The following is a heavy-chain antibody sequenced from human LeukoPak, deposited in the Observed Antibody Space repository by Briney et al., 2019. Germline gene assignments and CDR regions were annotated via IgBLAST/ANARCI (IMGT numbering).Heavy chain of an antibody. CDR1: GGTISDYY. CDR2: IYYSGST. Sequence: SETLSLTCTVSGGTISDYYWTWIRQPPGKGLEWIGYIYYSGSTNYNPSLKSRVTISVDTSKNQFSLKLSSVTAADTAVYYCARARVVVVPAAMSYYYYGMDVWGQGTTVTVSS. J-gene: IGHJ6*02. CDR3: ARARVVVVPAAMSYYYYGMDV. V-gene: IGHV4-59*01. D-gene: IGHD2-2*01.